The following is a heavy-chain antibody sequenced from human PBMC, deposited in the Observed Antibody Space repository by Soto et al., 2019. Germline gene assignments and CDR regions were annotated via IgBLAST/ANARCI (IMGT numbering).Heavy chain of an antibody. J-gene: IGHJ4*02. CDR3: AREWEDDYTSLDY. V-gene: IGHV3-21*01. CDR2: ISSSTNSI. Sequence: EVQLVESGGGLVKPGGSLRLSCAASGFTFNSYSMNWVRRAPGKGLEWVSSISSSTNSIYYADSVKGRFTISRDNAKNSVYLQMNSLRAEDTAVYYCAREWEDDYTSLDYWGQGTLVTVSS. D-gene: IGHD4-4*01. CDR1: GFTFNSYS.